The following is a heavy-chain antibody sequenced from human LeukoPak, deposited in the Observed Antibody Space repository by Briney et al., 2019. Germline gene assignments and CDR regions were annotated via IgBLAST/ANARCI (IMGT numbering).Heavy chain of an antibody. D-gene: IGHD2-8*01. CDR1: GGSISSYY. V-gene: IGHV4-59*08. Sequence: SETLSLTCTVSGGSISSYYWSWIRQPPGKGLEWIGYIYYSGSTNYNPSLKSRVTISVDTSKNQFSLKLSSVTAADTAVYYCARGGKWTYWGQGTLVTVSS. CDR3: ARGGKWTY. CDR2: IYYSGST. J-gene: IGHJ4*02.